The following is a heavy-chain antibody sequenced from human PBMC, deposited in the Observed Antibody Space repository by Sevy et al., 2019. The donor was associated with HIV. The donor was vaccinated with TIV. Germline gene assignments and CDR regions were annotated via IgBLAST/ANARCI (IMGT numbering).Heavy chain of an antibody. CDR2: IWYDGSNK. J-gene: IGHJ4*02. CDR1: GFTFSSYG. V-gene: IGHV3-33*01. CDR3: ARDGDYGDYRTFDY. D-gene: IGHD4-17*01. Sequence: GGSLRLSCAASGFTFSSYGMHWVRQAPGKGLEWVAVIWYDGSNKYSADSVKGRFTISRDNSKNTLYLQMNSLRAEDTAVYYCARDGDYGDYRTFDYWGQGTLVTVSS.